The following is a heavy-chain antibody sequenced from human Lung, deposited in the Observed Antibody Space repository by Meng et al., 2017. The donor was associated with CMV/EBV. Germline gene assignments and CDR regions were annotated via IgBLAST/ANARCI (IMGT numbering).Heavy chain of an antibody. CDR2: IRYEGSDQ. Sequence: LACAGYGITCGDYGINWDRKAPGKGLEWVAFIRYEGSDQDYEDSVKGRSTISRDNSKNTLYLQMNGLRAEDTAVYYCAKNYRYGGCDLWGQGTLVTVSS. CDR1: GITCGDYG. CDR3: AKNYRYGGCDL. D-gene: IGHD1-26*01. J-gene: IGHJ5*02. V-gene: IGHV3-30*02.